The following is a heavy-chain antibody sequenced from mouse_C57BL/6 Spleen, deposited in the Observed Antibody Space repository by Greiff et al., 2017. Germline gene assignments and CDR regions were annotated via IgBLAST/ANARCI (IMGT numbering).Heavy chain of an antibody. Sequence: EVQLVESGGDLVKPGGSLKLSCAASGFTFSSYGMSWVRQTPDKRLEWVATISSGGSYTYYPDSVKGRFTISRDNAKNTLYLQMSSLKSEDTAMYYCARQTTALDYWGQGTTLTVSS. CDR1: GFTFSSYG. D-gene: IGHD1-2*01. V-gene: IGHV5-6*01. CDR2: ISSGGSYT. J-gene: IGHJ2*01. CDR3: ARQTTALDY.